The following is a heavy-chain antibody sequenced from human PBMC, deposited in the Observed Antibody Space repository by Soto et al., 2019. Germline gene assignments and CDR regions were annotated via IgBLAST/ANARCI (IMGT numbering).Heavy chain of an antibody. CDR1: GVTFSSYA. Sequence: SVKVSCKASGVTFSSYAISRVRQAPGQGLEWMGGIIPIFGTANYAQKFQGRVTITADESTSTAYMELSSLRSEDTAVYYCARDFSNCSSTSCYHYGMDVWGQGTTVTVSS. V-gene: IGHV1-69*13. CDR3: ARDFSNCSSTSCYHYGMDV. J-gene: IGHJ6*02. CDR2: IIPIFGTA. D-gene: IGHD2-2*01.